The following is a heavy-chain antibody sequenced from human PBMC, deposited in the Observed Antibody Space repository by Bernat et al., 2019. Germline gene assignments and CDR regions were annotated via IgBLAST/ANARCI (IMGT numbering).Heavy chain of an antibody. CDR1: GGTDRYYY. CDR3: ARGTSTSAPYMDV. J-gene: IGHJ6*03. CDR2: ISSSSSYT. Sequence: QVQRGEGGGGGGKPGGSLRLSWGEEGGTDRYYYMSWIRQAPGKGLDWVSYISSSSSYTNYADSVKGRFTSSRDNAKNSLYLQMNSLRAEDTAVYYCARGTSTSAPYMDVWGKGTTVTVSS. V-gene: IGHV3-11*05.